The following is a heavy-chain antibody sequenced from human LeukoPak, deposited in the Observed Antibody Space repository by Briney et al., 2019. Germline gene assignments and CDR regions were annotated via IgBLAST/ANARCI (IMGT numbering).Heavy chain of an antibody. CDR1: GFTFSDHY. Sequence: PGGSLRLSCAASGFTFSDHYMDWVRQAPGKGLEWVGRTRNKANSYTTEYAASVKGRFTISRDDSKNSLYLQMNSLKTEDTAVYYCARGDGCSSTSCYDAFDIWGQGTMVTVSS. CDR2: TRNKANSYTT. D-gene: IGHD2-2*01. CDR3: ARGDGCSSTSCYDAFDI. V-gene: IGHV3-72*01. J-gene: IGHJ3*02.